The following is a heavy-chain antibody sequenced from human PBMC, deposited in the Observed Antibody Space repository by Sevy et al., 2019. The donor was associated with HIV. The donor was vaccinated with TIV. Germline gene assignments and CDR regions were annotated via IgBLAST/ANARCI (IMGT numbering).Heavy chain of an antibody. D-gene: IGHD6-19*01. CDR1: GFTFTNYG. CDR2: ISISGANT. J-gene: IGHJ4*02. CDR3: AKEWTLLSDWYGEFDY. V-gene: IGHV3-23*01. Sequence: GGSLRLSCAASGFTFTNYGMHWVRQAPGKGLEGVSGISISGANTYNADSVRGRFTVSRDNSKNMVYLQLNSLRAEDTAIYYCAKEWTLLSDWYGEFDYWGQGTLVTVSS.